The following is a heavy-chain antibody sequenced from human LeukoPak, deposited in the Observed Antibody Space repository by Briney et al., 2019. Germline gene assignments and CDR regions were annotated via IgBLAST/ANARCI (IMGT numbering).Heavy chain of an antibody. CDR2: IYTSGST. D-gene: IGHD6-19*01. J-gene: IGHJ4*02. V-gene: IGHV4-61*02. Sequence: SETLSLTCTVSGGSISSGSYDWSWIRQPAGKGLEWIGRIYTSGSTNYNPSLKSRVTISVDTSKNQFSLKLSSVTAADTAVYYCAIAVAGTAPFDYWGQGTLVTASS. CDR1: GGSISSGSYD. CDR3: AIAVAGTAPFDY.